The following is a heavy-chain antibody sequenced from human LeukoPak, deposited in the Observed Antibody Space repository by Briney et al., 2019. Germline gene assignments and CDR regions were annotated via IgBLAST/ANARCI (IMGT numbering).Heavy chain of an antibody. CDR1: GFIFSSYW. V-gene: IGHV3-7*05. J-gene: IGHJ3*02. Sequence: GGSLILSCAASGFIFSSYWMSWVRQAPGKGLEWVANVKQDGSEKYYVDSVKGRFTISRDNAKNSLYLQMNSLRAEDTAVYYCARDLIAVGDAFDIWGQGTMVTVSS. CDR2: VKQDGSEK. D-gene: IGHD6-19*01. CDR3: ARDLIAVGDAFDI.